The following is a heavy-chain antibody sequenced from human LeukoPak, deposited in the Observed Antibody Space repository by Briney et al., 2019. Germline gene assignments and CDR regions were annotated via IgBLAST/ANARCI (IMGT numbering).Heavy chain of an antibody. Sequence: GGSLRLSCAASGFTFSSYGMHWVRQAPGKGLEWVSYISSSGSTIYYADSVKGRFTISRDNAKNSLYLQMNSLRAEDTAVYYCARGMGSSLYYYYGMDVWGQGTTVTVSS. D-gene: IGHD6-6*01. CDR3: ARGMGSSLYYYYGMDV. J-gene: IGHJ6*02. V-gene: IGHV3-48*04. CDR1: GFTFSSYG. CDR2: ISSSGSTI.